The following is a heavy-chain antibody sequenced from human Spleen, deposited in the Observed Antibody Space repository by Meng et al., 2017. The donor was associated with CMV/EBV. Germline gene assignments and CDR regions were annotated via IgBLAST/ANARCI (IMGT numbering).Heavy chain of an antibody. Sequence: LSLTCAASGFTFSSYGMHWVRQAPGKGLEWVAVIWYDGSNKYYADSVKGRFTISRDNSKNTLYLQMNSLRAEDTAVYYCAKDRNRSYYYGMDVWGQGTTVTVSS. CDR2: IWYDGSNK. CDR3: AKDRNRSYYYGMDV. CDR1: GFTFSSYG. V-gene: IGHV3-33*06. J-gene: IGHJ6*02. D-gene: IGHD1-14*01.